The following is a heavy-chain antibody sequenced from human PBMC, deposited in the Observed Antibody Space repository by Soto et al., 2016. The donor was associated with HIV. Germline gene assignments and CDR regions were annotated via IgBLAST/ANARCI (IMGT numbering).Heavy chain of an antibody. V-gene: IGHV3-21*06. CDR1: GFIFSSYT. CDR3: AVTYYDFWSGYP. D-gene: IGHD3-3*01. CDR2: ISGSSDYM. J-gene: IGHJ6*04. Sequence: EVQLVESGGGLVKPGGSLRLSCAASGFIFSSYTMNWVRQAPGRGLEWVSSISGSSDYMYYADSVKGRFTISRDNTKNSLYLQMNSLRAEDTAVYYCAVTYYDFWSGYPWGKGTQSSSPQ.